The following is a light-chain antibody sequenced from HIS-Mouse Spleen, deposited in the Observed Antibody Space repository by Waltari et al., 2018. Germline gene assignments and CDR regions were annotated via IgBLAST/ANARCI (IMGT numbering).Light chain of an antibody. CDR1: SSNIGSNT. V-gene: IGLV1-44*01. CDR2: SNN. J-gene: IGLJ1*01. CDR3: AAWDDSLNGNYV. Sequence: QSVLTQPPSASGTPGQRVTISCSGSSSNIGSNTVTWYQQLPGTAPKLLIYSNNQRPSGLPDRVSGSKSGTSASLAISGLQSEDEADYYCAAWDDSLNGNYVFGTGTKVTVL.